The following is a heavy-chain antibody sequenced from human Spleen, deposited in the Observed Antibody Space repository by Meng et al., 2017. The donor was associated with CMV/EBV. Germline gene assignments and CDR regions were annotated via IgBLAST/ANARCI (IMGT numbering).Heavy chain of an antibody. Sequence: FIFSPYARHWVPQAPGKGLGWVAVISYDGSNKFYADSVTGRFPISRDNSKNTLYLQMNSLRTEDTAVYYCARDQASDSNYFNNWFDPWGRGTLVTVSS. CDR3: ARDQASDSNYFNNWFDP. CDR1: FIFSPYA. D-gene: IGHD4-11*01. J-gene: IGHJ5*02. V-gene: IGHV3-30-3*01. CDR2: ISYDGSNK.